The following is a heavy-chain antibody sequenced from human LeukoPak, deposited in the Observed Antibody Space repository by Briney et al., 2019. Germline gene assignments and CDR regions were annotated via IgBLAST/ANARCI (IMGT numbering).Heavy chain of an antibody. CDR3: ARGGGDYVDY. CDR2: INHSGST. D-gene: IGHD4-17*01. J-gene: IGHJ4*02. Sequence: SETLSLTCAVYGGSFSGYYWSWIRQPPGKGLEWIGEINHSGSTYYNPSLKSRVTISVDTSKNQFSLKLSSVTAADTAVYYCARGGGDYVDYWGQGTLVTVSS. CDR1: GGSFSGYY. V-gene: IGHV4-34*09.